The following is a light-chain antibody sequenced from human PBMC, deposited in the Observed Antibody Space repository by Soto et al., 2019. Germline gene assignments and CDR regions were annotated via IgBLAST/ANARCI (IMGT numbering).Light chain of an antibody. CDR2: GAS. CDR1: QSITSSY. V-gene: IGKV3-20*01. Sequence: EIVLTQSPGTLSLSPGERATLSCRASQSITSSYLAWYQQKPGQAPRLLIYGASSRATGIPDRLSCSGSGTDFAITINRLEPEDFAVYYCQQYGSSRPITFGQGTRLEIK. J-gene: IGKJ5*01. CDR3: QQYGSSRPIT.